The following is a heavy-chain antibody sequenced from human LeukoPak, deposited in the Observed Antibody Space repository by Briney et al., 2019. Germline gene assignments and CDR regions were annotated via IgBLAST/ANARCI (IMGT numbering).Heavy chain of an antibody. D-gene: IGHD2-2*01. CDR1: GFSFSSYA. V-gene: IGHV3-23*01. CDR3: AKGGGYCSITSCYRSDY. Sequence: PGGSLRLSCAASGFSFSSYAMSWVRQAPGKGLEWVCDLSGSGDRTYYADSVKGRLTISRDNSKNTLYLQMNNLRAEDTAVYYCAKGGGYCSITSCYRSDYWGQGTLVTVSS. CDR2: LSGSGDRT. J-gene: IGHJ4*02.